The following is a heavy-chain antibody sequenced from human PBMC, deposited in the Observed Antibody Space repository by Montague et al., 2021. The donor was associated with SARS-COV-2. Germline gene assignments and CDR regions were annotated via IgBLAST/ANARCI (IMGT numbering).Heavy chain of an antibody. D-gene: IGHD3-10*01. Sequence: SETLSPTCTVSRDSISSHNYFWAWIRQPPGKGLEWIGSVDYSGLTFYNPSLESRVTISVDTSKKQFSLKVNSVTAADTAVYYCAKDGEALAWGTFDIWGQGTMVTVSS. V-gene: IGHV4-39*07. J-gene: IGHJ3*02. CDR1: RDSISSHNYF. CDR2: VDYSGLT. CDR3: AKDGEALAWGTFDI.